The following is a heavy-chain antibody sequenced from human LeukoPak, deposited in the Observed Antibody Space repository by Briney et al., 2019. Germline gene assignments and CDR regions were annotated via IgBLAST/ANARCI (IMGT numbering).Heavy chain of an antibody. CDR1: GFTFSRFW. D-gene: IGHD6-13*01. J-gene: IGHJ6*02. Sequence: GGSLRLSCVASGFTFSRFWMNWVRQAPGKGLEWVANIKQDGSEKYYVDSVKGRFTISRDNAKNSLYLQMNSLRAEDTAVYYCARVIAAIYYYGMDVWGQGTTVTVSS. V-gene: IGHV3-7*05. CDR3: ARVIAAIYYYGMDV. CDR2: IKQDGSEK.